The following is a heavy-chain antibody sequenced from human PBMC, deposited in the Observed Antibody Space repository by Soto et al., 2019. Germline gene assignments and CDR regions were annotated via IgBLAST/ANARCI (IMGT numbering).Heavy chain of an antibody. D-gene: IGHD3-22*01. CDR1: GFTFSSYA. CDR2: ISYDGSNK. Sequence: QVQLVESGGGVVQPGRSLRLSCAASGFTFSSYAMHWVRQAPGKGLEWVAVISYDGSNKYYADSVKGRFTISRDNSKNTLYLQMNSLSSEDTAVYYCARGGLFGMIVVVITEAFDYWGQGTLVTVSS. V-gene: IGHV3-30-3*01. J-gene: IGHJ4*02. CDR3: ARGGLFGMIVVVITEAFDY.